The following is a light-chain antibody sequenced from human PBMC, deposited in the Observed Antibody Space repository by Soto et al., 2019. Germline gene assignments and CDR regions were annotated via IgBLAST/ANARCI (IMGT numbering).Light chain of an antibody. J-gene: IGLJ3*02. Sequence: QSVLTQSPSASASLGASVKLTCTLSSGHSSYAIAWHQQQPEKGPRYLMKLNSDGSHSKGDGIPDRFSGSSSGAERYLTISRLQSEDEAAYYCQTWGTGTWVFGGGTKRTVL. CDR1: SGHSSYA. CDR3: QTWGTGTWV. CDR2: LNSDGSH. V-gene: IGLV4-69*01.